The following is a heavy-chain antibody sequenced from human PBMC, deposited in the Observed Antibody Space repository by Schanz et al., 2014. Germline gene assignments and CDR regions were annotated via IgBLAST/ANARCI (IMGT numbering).Heavy chain of an antibody. CDR3: ARGGFFDSTSFDS. CDR1: GYTFTSYY. J-gene: IGHJ4*02. CDR2: INPSSGTT. V-gene: IGHV1-46*03. D-gene: IGHD2-2*01. Sequence: QVQLVQSGAEAKKPGASVKVSCKASGYTFTSYYIHWVRQAPGQGLEWMGKINPSSGTTRIAQNFQGRLTVTRDTSTSTVNMELSSLRSEDTAVYYCARGGFFDSTSFDSWGQGTLVTVSS.